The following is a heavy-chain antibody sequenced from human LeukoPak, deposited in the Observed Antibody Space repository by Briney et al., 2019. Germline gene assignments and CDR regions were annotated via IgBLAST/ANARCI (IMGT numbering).Heavy chain of an antibody. CDR2: IYSGGST. V-gene: IGHV3-53*01. CDR3: ARDDYDSGSSDY. J-gene: IGHJ4*02. Sequence: GGSLRLSCAASGFTFSSYAMSWVRQAPGKGLEWVSVIYSGGSTYYADSVKGRFTISSDNSKNTLYLQINSLRGDDTAVYYCARDDYDSGSSDYWGQGTLVTVSS. CDR1: GFTFSSYA. D-gene: IGHD3-10*01.